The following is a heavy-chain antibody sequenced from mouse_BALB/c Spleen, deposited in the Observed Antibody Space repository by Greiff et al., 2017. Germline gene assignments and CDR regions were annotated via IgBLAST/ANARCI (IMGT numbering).Heavy chain of an antibody. V-gene: IGHV2-6-7*01. J-gene: IGHJ4*01. Sequence: VQRVESGPGLVAPSQSLSITCTVSGFSLTGYGVNWVRQPPGKGLEWLGMIWGDGSTDYNSALKSRLSISKDNSKSQVFLKMNSLQTDDTARYYCARFGDITTVVATDYAMDYWGQGTSVTVSS. CDR3: ARFGDITTVVATDYAMDY. CDR1: GFSLTGYG. D-gene: IGHD1-1*01. CDR2: IWGDGST.